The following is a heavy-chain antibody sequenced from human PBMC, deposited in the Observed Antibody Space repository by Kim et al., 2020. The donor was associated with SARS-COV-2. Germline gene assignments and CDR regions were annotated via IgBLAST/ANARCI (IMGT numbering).Heavy chain of an antibody. J-gene: IGHJ6*02. CDR3: ARQSSWYVNYYYYGMDV. CDR2: IYPGDSDT. V-gene: IGHV5-51*01. Sequence: GESLKISCKGSGYSFTSYWIGWVRQMPGKGLEWMGIIYPGDSDTRYSPPFQGQVTISADKSISTAYLQWSSLKASDTAMYYCARQSSWYVNYYYYGMDVWRQGTTVTVSS. CDR1: GYSFTSYW. D-gene: IGHD6-13*01.